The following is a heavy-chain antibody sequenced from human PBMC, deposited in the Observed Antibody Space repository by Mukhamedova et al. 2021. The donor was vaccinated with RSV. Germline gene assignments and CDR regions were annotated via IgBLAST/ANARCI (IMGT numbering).Heavy chain of an antibody. Sequence: GKGLDWVATIKQDGSEEYYVDSVKGRFTISRDNAESSLYLQMHSLRVEDTAVYFCARFYCTSPSCYLEYWGQGTLVIVSS. J-gene: IGHJ4*02. V-gene: IGHV3-7*04. CDR3: ARFYCTSPSCYLEY. D-gene: IGHD2-2*01. CDR2: IKQDGSEE.